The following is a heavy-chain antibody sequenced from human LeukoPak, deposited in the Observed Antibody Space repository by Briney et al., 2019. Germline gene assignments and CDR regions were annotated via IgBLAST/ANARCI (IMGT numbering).Heavy chain of an antibody. D-gene: IGHD7-27*01. J-gene: IGHJ5*02. V-gene: IGHV3-7*05. Sequence: PGGSLRLSCAASGFTFSNYWMIWVSQAPGKGLEWVGNIKQDGSEKRYADSVRGRFSIYRDNAQTSLYLQMNSLRAEDTAVYYCARVGTRGLWFDPWGQGTLVTVSS. CDR2: IKQDGSEK. CDR1: GFTFSNYW. CDR3: ARVGTRGLWFDP.